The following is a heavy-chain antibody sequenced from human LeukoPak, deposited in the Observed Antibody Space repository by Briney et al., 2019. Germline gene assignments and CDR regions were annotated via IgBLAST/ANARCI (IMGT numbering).Heavy chain of an antibody. V-gene: IGHV3-30*18. CDR2: LSYDGTKT. J-gene: IGHJ4*02. CDR1: GFTFSSYG. D-gene: IGHD3-22*01. Sequence: GGSLRLSCAASGFTFSSYGMSWVRQAPGKGLEWVAVLSYDGTKTGYVDSVKGRFTISRDNSRNTVYLQMNSLRADDTAMYYCAKDHQHYYDSSGYLDYWGQGTLVTVSS. CDR3: AKDHQHYYDSSGYLDY.